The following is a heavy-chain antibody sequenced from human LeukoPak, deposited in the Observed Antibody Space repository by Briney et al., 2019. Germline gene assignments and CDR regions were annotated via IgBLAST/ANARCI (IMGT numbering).Heavy chain of an antibody. CDR2: FNPEDGET. CDR1: GYTLTELS. Sequence: AASVKVSCKVSGYTLTELSMDWGRQAPGKGLEGRGGFNPEDGETIYAQKFKGRVTMTEDRSTDTAYMEVSSLRSDHTAVYYCATAGGTAVLPLYDYVWGSYRHQSQYYFDYWGQGTLVTVSS. J-gene: IGHJ4*02. D-gene: IGHD3-16*02. CDR3: ATAGGTAVLPLYDYVWGSYRHQSQYYFDY. V-gene: IGHV1-24*01.